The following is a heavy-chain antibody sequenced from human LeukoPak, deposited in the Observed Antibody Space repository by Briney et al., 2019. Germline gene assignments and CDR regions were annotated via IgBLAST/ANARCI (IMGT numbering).Heavy chain of an antibody. CDR3: ARAFSSVNWNGFDF. V-gene: IGHV3-23*01. CDR1: GFTFSTYA. CDR2: VSPTGFTA. Sequence: PGGSLRLSCAASGFTFSTYAMTWVRQPPGKGLEWVSTVSPTGFTAYYADSVKGRFTISRDNAKNTLYLQMNSLRAGDTAVYYCARAFSSVNWNGFDFWGQGALVTVSS. D-gene: IGHD1-1*01. J-gene: IGHJ4*02.